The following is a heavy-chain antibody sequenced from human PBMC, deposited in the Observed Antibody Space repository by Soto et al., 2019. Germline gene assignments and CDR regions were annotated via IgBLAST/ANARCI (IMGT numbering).Heavy chain of an antibody. V-gene: IGHV4-34*01. CDR3: ARGWFGYCSSTSCYGWFDP. CDR2: INHSGST. CDR1: GGYFSGYY. D-gene: IGHD2-2*03. Sequence: PSETLSLTCAVYGGYFSGYYWSWIRQPPGKGLEWIGEINHSGSTNYNPSLKSRVTISVDTSKNQFSLKLSSVTAADTAVYYCARGWFGYCSSTSCYGWFDPWGQGTLVTVSS. J-gene: IGHJ5*02.